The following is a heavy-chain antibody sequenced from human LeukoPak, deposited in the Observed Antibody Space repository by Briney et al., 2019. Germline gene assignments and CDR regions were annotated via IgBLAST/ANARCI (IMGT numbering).Heavy chain of an antibody. V-gene: IGHV4-59*01. CDR2: IYYSGGT. CDR3: ASNHRIWSTIEY. D-gene: IGHD3-10*01. J-gene: IGHJ4*02. CDR1: GGFIDAYY. Sequence: PSETLSLTCAVSGGFIDAYYWSWIRQPPGKGLEWIGYIYYSGGTNYNPSLKSRVTISADTSKNQLSLRLSSVTAADTAVYYCASNHRIWSTIEYWGQGTLVTVSS.